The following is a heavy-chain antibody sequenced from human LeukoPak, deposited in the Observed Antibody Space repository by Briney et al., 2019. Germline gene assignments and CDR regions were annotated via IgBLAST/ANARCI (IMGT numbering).Heavy chain of an antibody. CDR3: AKSGSSKLYYFDY. D-gene: IGHD3-10*01. V-gene: IGHV3-30*18. J-gene: IGHJ4*02. CDR1: GFTFSSYG. CDR2: ISYDGSNK. Sequence: PGWSLRLSCAASGFTFSSYGMHWVRQAPGKGLEWVAVISYDGSNKYYADSVKGRFTISRDNSKNTLYLQMNSLRAEDTAVYYCAKSGSSKLYYFDYWGQGTLVTVSS.